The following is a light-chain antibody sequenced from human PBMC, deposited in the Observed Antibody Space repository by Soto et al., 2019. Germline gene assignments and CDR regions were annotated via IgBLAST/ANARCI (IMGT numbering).Light chain of an antibody. CDR2: DVT. CDR3: CSSAGTHTYV. J-gene: IGLJ1*01. Sequence: QSVLTQPPSASGSPGQSVTISCTGTSSDVGGYKYVSWYQQHPGKAPKLMIYDVTGRPSGVPDRFSASKSGNTASLTISGLQAEDEADYYCCSSAGTHTYVFGTGTKVTVL. CDR1: SSDVGGYKY. V-gene: IGLV2-8*01.